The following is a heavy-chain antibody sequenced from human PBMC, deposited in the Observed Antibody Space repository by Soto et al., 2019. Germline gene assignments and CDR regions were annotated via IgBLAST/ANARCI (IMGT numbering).Heavy chain of an antibody. CDR1: GGTFSRYA. V-gene: IGHV1-69*06. Sequence: GAPVKVSCKASGGTFSRYAISWVRQAPGQGLEWMGGIIPIFGTANYAQKFQGRVTITADKSTSTAYMELSSLRSEDTAVYYCARGRITMIVVALDAFDIWGQGTMVTVSS. CDR3: ARGRITMIVVALDAFDI. CDR2: IIPIFGTA. D-gene: IGHD3-22*01. J-gene: IGHJ3*02.